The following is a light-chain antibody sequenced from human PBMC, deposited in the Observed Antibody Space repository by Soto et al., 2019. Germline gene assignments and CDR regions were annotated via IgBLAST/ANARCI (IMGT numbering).Light chain of an antibody. J-gene: IGKJ2*01. Sequence: VLTQSPDTLSLSPGEGATLSCRASQSVNTYLAWYQHKPGQAPRLLIKDVSKRATGIPARFSGSGSGTDFTLTISSLEPEDFAGYYCQKRGNWSTFGQGTKLEIK. CDR2: DVS. CDR3: QKRGNWST. V-gene: IGKV3-11*01. CDR1: QSVNTY.